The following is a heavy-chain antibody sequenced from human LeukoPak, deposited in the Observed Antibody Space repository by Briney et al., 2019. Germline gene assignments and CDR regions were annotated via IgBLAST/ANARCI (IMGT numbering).Heavy chain of an antibody. D-gene: IGHD3-10*01. CDR1: GGSFSGYY. CDR2: TNHSGST. V-gene: IGHV4-34*01. J-gene: IGHJ4*02. CDR3: ARGFLGDYFGAGSYYVFDY. Sequence: PSETLSLPGAVYGGSFSGYYWSWIRQPPGKGLDGMGETNHSGSTNYNPSLRNRATISVDTSKNQVSLKLSSVTAADTAVYYSARGFLGDYFGAGSYYVFDYWGQGTLVTVSS.